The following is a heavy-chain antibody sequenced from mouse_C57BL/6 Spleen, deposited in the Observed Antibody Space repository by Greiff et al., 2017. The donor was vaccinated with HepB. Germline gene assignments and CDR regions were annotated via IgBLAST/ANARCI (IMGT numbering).Heavy chain of an antibody. CDR2: IDPSDSYT. J-gene: IGHJ2*01. CDR3: AIKGDSSGYFDY. D-gene: IGHD3-2*02. CDR1: GYTFTSYW. Sequence: VQLQQPGAELVMPGASVKLSCKASGYTFTSYWMHWVKQRPGQGLEWIGEIDPSDSYTHYNKQFKGKSTLTVDKSSSTAYMQLSSLTSEDSAVYYCAIKGDSSGYFDYWGQGTTLTVSS. V-gene: IGHV1-69*01.